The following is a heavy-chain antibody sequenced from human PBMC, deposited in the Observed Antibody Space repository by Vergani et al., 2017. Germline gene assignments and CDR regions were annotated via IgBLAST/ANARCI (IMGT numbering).Heavy chain of an antibody. V-gene: IGHV3-48*03. Sequence: EVQLVESGGGLVQPGGSLRLSCAASGFTFSSYEMYWVRQAPGKGLEWVSYISSSGSTIYYADSVKGRFTISRDNAKNSLYLQMNSLRAEDTAVYYCARDHRGYGFDYWGQGTLVTVSS. CDR3: ARDHRGYGFDY. CDR2: ISSSGSTI. J-gene: IGHJ4*02. D-gene: IGHD5-12*01. CDR1: GFTFSSYE.